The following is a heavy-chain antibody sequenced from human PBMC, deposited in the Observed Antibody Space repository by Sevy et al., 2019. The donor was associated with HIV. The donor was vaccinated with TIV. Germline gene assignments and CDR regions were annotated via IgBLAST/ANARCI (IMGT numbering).Heavy chain of an antibody. CDR1: GFTFSDYY. J-gene: IGHJ6*02. Sequence: GGSLRLSCAASGFTFSDYYMSWIRQAPGKGLEWVSYISSSGSTIYYEDSVKGRFTTTRDNAKNSLYLQMNSLRAEDTAVYYCAGGTELWFGELSQYGMDVWGQGTTVTVSS. V-gene: IGHV3-11*01. CDR3: AGGTELWFGELSQYGMDV. D-gene: IGHD3-10*01. CDR2: ISSSGSTI.